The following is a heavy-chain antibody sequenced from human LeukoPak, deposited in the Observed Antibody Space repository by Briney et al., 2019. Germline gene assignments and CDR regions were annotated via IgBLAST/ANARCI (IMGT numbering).Heavy chain of an antibody. Sequence: GRSLRLSCAASGFTFSSYGMHWVRQAPGKGLEWVAVISYDGSNKYYADSVKGRFTISRDNSKNTLYLQMNSLRAEDTAVCYCVKEDYYDREGMDVWGQGTTVTVSS. CDR3: VKEDYYDREGMDV. CDR2: ISYDGSNK. J-gene: IGHJ6*02. D-gene: IGHD3-22*01. CDR1: GFTFSSYG. V-gene: IGHV3-30*18.